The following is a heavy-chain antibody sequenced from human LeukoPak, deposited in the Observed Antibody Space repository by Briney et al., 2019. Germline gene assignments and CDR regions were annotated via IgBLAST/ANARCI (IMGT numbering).Heavy chain of an antibody. CDR1: GFTFSSYA. J-gene: IGHJ6*02. D-gene: IGHD3-10*01. Sequence: PGGSLRLSCAASGFTFSSYAMSWVRQAPGKGLQWVSAISGSGGSTYYADSVKGRFTISRDNSKNTLYLQMNSLRAEDTAVYYCAKKESSYYNVPYYYYGMDVWGQGTTVTVSS. V-gene: IGHV3-23*01. CDR3: AKKESSYYNVPYYYYGMDV. CDR2: ISGSGGST.